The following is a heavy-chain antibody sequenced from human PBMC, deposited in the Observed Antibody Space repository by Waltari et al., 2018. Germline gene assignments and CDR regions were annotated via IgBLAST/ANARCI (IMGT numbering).Heavy chain of an antibody. CDR1: GGSFSGYY. Sequence: QVQLQQWGAGLLKPSETLSLTCAVYGGSFSGYYWSWIRQPPGKGLEWIGEINHSGSTNYNPSLNSRVTISVDTSKNQFSLKLSSVTAADTAVYYCARGLDYYYMDVWGKGTTVTISS. CDR3: ARGLDYYYMDV. J-gene: IGHJ6*03. V-gene: IGHV4-34*01. CDR2: INHSGST.